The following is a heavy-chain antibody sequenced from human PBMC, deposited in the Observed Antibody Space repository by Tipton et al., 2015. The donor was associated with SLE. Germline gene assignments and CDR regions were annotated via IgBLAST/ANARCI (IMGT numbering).Heavy chain of an antibody. CDR2: ISFDGRNE. V-gene: IGHV3-30*04. J-gene: IGHJ3*02. D-gene: IGHD7-27*01. Sequence: SLRLSCAASGFTFSNYAIHWVLQVPGKGLEWVAVISFDGRNEYYADSVKGRFTLSRDNSKNTLYLQMNSLRVEDTAVYFCARDPNWGEWAFGIWGQGTTVTVSS. CDR1: GFTFSNYA. CDR3: ARDPNWGEWAFGI.